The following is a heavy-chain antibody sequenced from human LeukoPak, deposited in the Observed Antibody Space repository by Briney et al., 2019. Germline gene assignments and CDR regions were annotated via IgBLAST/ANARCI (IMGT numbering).Heavy chain of an antibody. CDR3: AKVSSSWYHFDY. CDR2: ISGSGGST. Sequence: PAGSLRLSCAASGFTFSSYAMSWVRQAPGKGLEWVSAISGSGGSTYYADSVKGRFTISRDNSKNTLYLQMNSLRAEDTAVYYCAKVSSSWYHFDYWGQGTLVSVSS. CDR1: GFTFSSYA. V-gene: IGHV3-23*01. D-gene: IGHD6-13*01. J-gene: IGHJ4*02.